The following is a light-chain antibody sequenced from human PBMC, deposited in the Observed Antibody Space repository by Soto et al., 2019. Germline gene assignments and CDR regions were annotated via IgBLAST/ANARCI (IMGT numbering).Light chain of an antibody. CDR3: TSYTTSNTPLIV. CDR2: DVS. J-gene: IGLJ1*01. Sequence: QSVLTQPASVSGSPGQSITISCTGTSSDVGGYNYVSWYQHHPGKAPKLMIFDVSNRPSGVSNRFSGSKSGNTASLTISGLQPEDVAVYYSTSYTTSNTPLIVSRTRTKLTV. V-gene: IGLV2-14*03. CDR1: SSDVGGYNY.